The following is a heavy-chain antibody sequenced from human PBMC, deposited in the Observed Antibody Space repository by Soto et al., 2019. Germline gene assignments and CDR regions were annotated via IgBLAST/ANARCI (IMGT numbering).Heavy chain of an antibody. CDR3: AEGGALESINPYYFDY. D-gene: IGHD3-3*01. Sequence: QVQLVESGGGVVQPGRSLRLSCAVSGFTFSNYGMHWVRQAPGKGLEWVAVISYDGGNKYYADSVKGRFTISRDNSKNTLYPHMSSLRAEDTAVYYCAEGGALESINPYYFDYWGEGTLVTVSS. CDR2: ISYDGGNK. CDR1: GFTFSNYG. V-gene: IGHV3-30*18. J-gene: IGHJ4*02.